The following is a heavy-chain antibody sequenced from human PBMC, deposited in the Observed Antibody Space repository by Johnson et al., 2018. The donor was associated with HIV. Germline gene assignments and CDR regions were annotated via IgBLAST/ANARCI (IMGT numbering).Heavy chain of an antibody. D-gene: IGHD3-10*01. CDR2: ISGSGTNI. J-gene: IGHJ3*02. V-gene: IGHV3-11*04. CDR1: GFSFSDYY. CDR3: ARVRARGVKHAFDI. Sequence: QVQLVESGGGLVKPGGSLRLSCAASGFSFSDYYMSWIRQAPGKGLEWVSYISGSGTNIYYADSVKGRFTISRDNAKKSLFLQMNSLRAEDTAVYYCARVRARGVKHAFDIWGQGTMVTVSS.